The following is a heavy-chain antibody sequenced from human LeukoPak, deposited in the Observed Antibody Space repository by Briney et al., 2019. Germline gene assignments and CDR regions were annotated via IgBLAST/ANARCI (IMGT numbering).Heavy chain of an antibody. CDR2: IYTSGST. CDR3: ARRYGPYAFDI. D-gene: IGHD4-17*01. J-gene: IGHJ3*02. V-gene: IGHV4-4*08. Sequence: SETLSLTCAVYGGSFSGYYWSWIRQPPGKGLEWIGRIYTSGSTNYNPSLKSRVTISVDTSKNQFSLKLSSVTAADTAVYYCARRYGPYAFDIWGQGTMVAVSS. CDR1: GGSFSGYY.